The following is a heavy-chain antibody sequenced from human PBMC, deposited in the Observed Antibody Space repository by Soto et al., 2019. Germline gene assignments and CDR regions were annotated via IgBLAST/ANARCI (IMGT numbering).Heavy chain of an antibody. J-gene: IGHJ4*02. D-gene: IGHD6-19*01. CDR2: ISFDGSTK. V-gene: IGHV3-30-3*01. CDR3: ARARGIAVAADY. Sequence: QVQLVESGGTVVQPGRSLRLSCAASGFTFSSYAMHWVRQAPGKGLEWVAVISFDGSTKYYADSVKGRFTISRDNSKNALCLQMNSLSAEDTAVYYCARARGIAVAADYWGQGTLVTVSS. CDR1: GFTFSSYA.